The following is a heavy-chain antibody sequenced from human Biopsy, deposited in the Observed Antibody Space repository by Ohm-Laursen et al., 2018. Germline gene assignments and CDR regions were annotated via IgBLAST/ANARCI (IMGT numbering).Heavy chain of an antibody. CDR3: ARMDCSGGSCHYYSYGMDV. V-gene: IGHV4-4*09. J-gene: IGHJ6*02. D-gene: IGHD2-15*01. Sequence: SGTLSLTCTVSGDSISSYHWSWIRQPPGKGLECIGNIHHSGSTNYNPSLKSRLTISVDTSKNQFSLKLSSVTAADTAVYHCARMDCSGGSCHYYSYGMDVWGQGTTVTVSS. CDR1: GDSISSYH. CDR2: IHHSGST.